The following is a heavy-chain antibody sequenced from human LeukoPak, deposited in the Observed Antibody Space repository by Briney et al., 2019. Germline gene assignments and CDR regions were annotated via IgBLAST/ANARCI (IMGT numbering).Heavy chain of an antibody. CDR2: ISYDGSNK. J-gene: IGHJ4*02. Sequence: PGGSLRLSCAASGFTFSSYGMHWVRQAPGKGLEWVAVISYDGSNKYYADSVKGRFTISRDNSKNTLYLQMNSLRAEDTAVYYCAKWVRGPIDYWGQGTLVTVSS. CDR1: GFTFSSYG. CDR3: AKWVRGPIDY. D-gene: IGHD2-21*01. V-gene: IGHV3-30*18.